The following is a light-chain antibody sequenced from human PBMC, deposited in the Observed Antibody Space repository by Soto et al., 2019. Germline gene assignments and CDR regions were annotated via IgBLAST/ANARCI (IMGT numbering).Light chain of an antibody. J-gene: IGKJ2*01. CDR1: QSVGSS. V-gene: IGKV3-11*01. CDR3: QQRSNWPPYT. Sequence: EIVLTQSPATLSLSPGEGATLSCRASQSVGSSLAWYHQKPGQAPRLLIYDASNRATGIPARFSGSGSGTDFTLTITSLEPEDFAVYYCQQRSNWPPYTFGQGTKLEIK. CDR2: DAS.